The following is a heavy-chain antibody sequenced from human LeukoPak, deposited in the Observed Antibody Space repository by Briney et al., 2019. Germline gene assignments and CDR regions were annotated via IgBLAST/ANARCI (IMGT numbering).Heavy chain of an antibody. Sequence: GGTLRLSCAASGFTFSSYGMSWVRQAPGKGLEWVSAISGSGGSTYYADSVKGRFTISRDNSKNTLYLQMNRLRAEDTAVYYCAKDRVYYDSSGYYYAPYDAFDIWGQGTMVTVPS. J-gene: IGHJ3*02. V-gene: IGHV3-23*01. CDR3: AKDRVYYDSSGYYYAPYDAFDI. D-gene: IGHD3-22*01. CDR2: ISGSGGST. CDR1: GFTFSSYG.